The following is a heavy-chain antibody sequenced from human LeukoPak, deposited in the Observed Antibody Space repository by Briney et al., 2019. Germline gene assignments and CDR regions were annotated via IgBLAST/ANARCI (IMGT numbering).Heavy chain of an antibody. J-gene: IGHJ6*03. CDR2: IIPIFGTA. V-gene: IGHV1-69*13. Sequence: SVKVSFKASGGTFSSYAISWVRQAPGQGLELMGGIIPIFGTANYAHKFQGRVTITADESTSTASMEMSSLRSEDTAVYYCARDRQKRAGYSSGWYYYYMDVWGKGTTVTVSS. D-gene: IGHD6-19*01. CDR1: GGTFSSYA. CDR3: ARDRQKRAGYSSGWYYYYMDV.